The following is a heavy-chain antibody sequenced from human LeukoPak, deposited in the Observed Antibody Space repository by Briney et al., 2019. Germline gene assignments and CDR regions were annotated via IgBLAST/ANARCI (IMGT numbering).Heavy chain of an antibody. V-gene: IGHV4-59*08. D-gene: IGHD1-26*01. CDR2: VYDSGTT. CDR1: GGSISTYY. Sequence: PSETLSLTCSVPGGSISTYYWSWIRQTPGKGLEWIGYVYDSGTTNYNPSLKGRVTISSATSKTQFSLNLRSVNAADTAIYYCARHGGSLGYFDYWGQGTLVTVSS. J-gene: IGHJ4*02. CDR3: ARHGGSLGYFDY.